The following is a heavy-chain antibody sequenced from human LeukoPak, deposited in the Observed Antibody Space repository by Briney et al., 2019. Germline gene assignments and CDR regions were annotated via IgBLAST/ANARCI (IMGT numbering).Heavy chain of an antibody. CDR3: ARRGVKWSYDY. V-gene: IGHV4-59*01. D-gene: IGHD2-15*01. J-gene: IGHJ4*02. CDR1: GGSLTNYY. CDR2: MYYSGST. Sequence: SETLSLTCTVSGGSLTNYYWSWIRQPPGKGPECIGYMYYSGSTNYNPSLKSRVTISVDTSKNQFSLNLSSVTAADTAVYYCARRGVKWSYDYWGQGALVTVSS.